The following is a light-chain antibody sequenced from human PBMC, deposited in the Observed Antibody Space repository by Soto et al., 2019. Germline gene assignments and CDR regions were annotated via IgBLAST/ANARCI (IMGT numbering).Light chain of an antibody. J-gene: IGKJ2*01. CDR1: QSISGW. CDR2: KAS. Sequence: DIQMTQSPSTLSASVGDRISITCRASQSISGWLAWYQQKPGKAPKLLIYKASSLESGVPSRFSGSGSGTEFTLTISSLQPDDSATYYCQQYSSYLYTFGQGTKLEIK. CDR3: QQYSSYLYT. V-gene: IGKV1-5*03.